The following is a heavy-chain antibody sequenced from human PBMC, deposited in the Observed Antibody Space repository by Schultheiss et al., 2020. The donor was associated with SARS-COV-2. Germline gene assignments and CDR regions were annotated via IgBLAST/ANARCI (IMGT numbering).Heavy chain of an antibody. CDR1: GGSIIDYF. Sequence: SQTLSLTCTVSGGSIIDYFWSWIRQPAGKRLEWIGRIHSTGTTTYNPSLGGRVTMSLDKAKNQVSLKLNSVTAADTAVYYCARYDCSSTSCYQGDAFDIWGQGTMVTVSS. D-gene: IGHD2-2*01. CDR2: IHSTGTT. CDR3: ARYDCSSTSCYQGDAFDI. J-gene: IGHJ3*02. V-gene: IGHV4-4*07.